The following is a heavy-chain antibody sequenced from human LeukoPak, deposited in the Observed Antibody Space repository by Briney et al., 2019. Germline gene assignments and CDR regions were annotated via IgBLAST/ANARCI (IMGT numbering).Heavy chain of an antibody. Sequence: GGSLRLSCAASGFTFSNAWMSWVRQAPGKGLEWVGRIKSKTDGGTTDYAAPVKGRFTISRDDSKNTLYLQMNSLKTEDTAVYYCTIDLDSSGYYPYYFDYWGQGTLVTVSS. CDR2: IKSKTDGGTT. J-gene: IGHJ4*02. CDR1: GFTFSNAW. D-gene: IGHD3-22*01. V-gene: IGHV3-15*01. CDR3: TIDLDSSGYYPYYFDY.